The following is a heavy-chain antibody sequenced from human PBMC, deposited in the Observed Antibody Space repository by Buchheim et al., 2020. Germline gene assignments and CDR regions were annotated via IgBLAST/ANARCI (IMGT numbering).Heavy chain of an antibody. CDR2: ISTDGSTT. CDR1: GFTFSSNW. V-gene: IGHV3-74*01. J-gene: IGHJ4*02. Sequence: EVPLVESGGGLVQPGGSLRLSCAASGFTFSSNWMHWVRQAPGKGLVWVSRISTDGSTTYYADSVKGRFTISRDNAKNTLYLQMISLGGEDTALYYCTRGRSGNYGNFDYWGQGAL. D-gene: IGHD1-26*01. CDR3: TRGRSGNYGNFDY.